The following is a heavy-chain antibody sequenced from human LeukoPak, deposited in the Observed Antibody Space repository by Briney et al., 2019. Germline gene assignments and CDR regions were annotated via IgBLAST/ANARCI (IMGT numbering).Heavy chain of an antibody. D-gene: IGHD4-11*01. CDR3: ARTTVTWARDYYYMDV. CDR1: GGSISSSSCY. J-gene: IGHJ6*03. V-gene: IGHV4-39*07. Sequence: SETLSLTCTVSGGSISSSSCYWGWIRQPPGKGLEWIGEIYHSGSTNYNPSLKSRVTISVDKSKNQFSLKLSSVTAADTAVYYCARTTVTWARDYYYMDVWGKGTTVTVSS. CDR2: IYHSGST.